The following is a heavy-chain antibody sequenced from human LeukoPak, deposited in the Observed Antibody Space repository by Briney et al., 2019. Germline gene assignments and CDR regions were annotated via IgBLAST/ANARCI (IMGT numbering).Heavy chain of an antibody. J-gene: IGHJ6*02. CDR3: AREGGLVVVPAAPFGYYYGMDV. CDR1: GFTFSSYA. CDR2: ISYDGSNK. Sequence: GRSLRLSCAASGFTFSSYAMHWVRQAPGKGLEWVAVISYDGSNKYYADSVKGRFTISRDNAKNSLYLQMNSLRDEDTAVYYCAREGGLVVVPAAPFGYYYGMDVWGQGTTVTVSS. D-gene: IGHD2-2*01. V-gene: IGHV3-30-3*01.